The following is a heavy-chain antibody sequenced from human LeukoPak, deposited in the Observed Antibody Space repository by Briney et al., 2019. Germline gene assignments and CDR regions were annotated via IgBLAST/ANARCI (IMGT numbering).Heavy chain of an antibody. CDR3: AYEPGGSYYYMDV. D-gene: IGHD1-14*01. Sequence: SGPALVQPTQTLTLTCDLTGVSVNTSGVGVGWIRQPPCKALEWLALIYWNGDNRYSPSLKNRLAITKANSKHQVVLTVTNMDPVDTATYYCAYEPGGSYYYMDVWGQGTTVAVSS. V-gene: IGHV2-5*01. CDR2: IYWNGDN. CDR1: GVSVNTSGVG. J-gene: IGHJ6*03.